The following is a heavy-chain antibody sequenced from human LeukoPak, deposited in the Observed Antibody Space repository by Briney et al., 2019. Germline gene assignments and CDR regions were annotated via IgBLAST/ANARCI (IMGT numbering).Heavy chain of an antibody. CDR3: AREYDFWNGPLEATRYMDV. V-gene: IGHV3-21*01. CDR2: ISSSSSYI. J-gene: IGHJ6*03. CDR1: GFTFSSYS. D-gene: IGHD3-3*01. Sequence: GGSLRLSCAASGFTFSSYSMNWVRQAAGKGLEWVSSISSSSSYIYYADSVKGRFTISRDNAKNSLYLQMNSLRAEDTAVYYCAREYDFWNGPLEATRYMDVWGKGTTVTVSS.